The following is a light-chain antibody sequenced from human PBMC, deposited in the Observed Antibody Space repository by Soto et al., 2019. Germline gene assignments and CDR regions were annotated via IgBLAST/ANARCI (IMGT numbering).Light chain of an antibody. CDR3: QQYNSYRYT. CDR2: KAS. J-gene: IGKJ2*01. CDR1: QSISSW. V-gene: IGKV1-5*03. Sequence: DIQMTQSPSTLSASVGDRVTITCRASQSISSWLAWYQQKPGKAHKLLIYKASSLESGVPSRFSGSGSGTKFTLTISSLQPDDFATYYCQQYNSYRYTFGQGTKLEIK.